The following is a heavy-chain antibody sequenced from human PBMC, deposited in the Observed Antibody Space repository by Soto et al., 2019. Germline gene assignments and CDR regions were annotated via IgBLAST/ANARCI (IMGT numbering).Heavy chain of an antibody. CDR2: ISAYTDDP. D-gene: IGHD2-2*01. J-gene: IGHJ5*02. CDR1: GNTFTNFG. CDR3: ARVIPGAEDWFDP. V-gene: IGHV1-18*01. Sequence: QGQLVQSGAEVKKPGASVKVSCTASGNTFTNFGVTWVRQAPGQGLEWMGWISAYTDDPNYAQKCQGRVTMTKDTSTSTAYLDLRSLTSDDTAVYYCARVIPGAEDWFDPWGQGTLVTVSS.